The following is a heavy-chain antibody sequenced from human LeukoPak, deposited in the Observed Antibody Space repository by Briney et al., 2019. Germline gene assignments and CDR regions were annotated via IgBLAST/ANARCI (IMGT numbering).Heavy chain of an antibody. CDR1: GYSFPSYW. J-gene: IGHJ3*02. Sequence: GESLKISCKGSGYSFPSYWIGWVRQMSGKGLEWMGIIYPGDSDTRYSPSFQGQVTISADKSISTAYLQWNSLKASDTAMYYCARLRPQDAFDIWGQGTMVSVSS. CDR2: IYPGDSDT. V-gene: IGHV5-51*01. CDR3: ARLRPQDAFDI.